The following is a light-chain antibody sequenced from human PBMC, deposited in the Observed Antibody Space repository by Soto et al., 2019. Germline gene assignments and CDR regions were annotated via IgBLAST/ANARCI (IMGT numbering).Light chain of an antibody. CDR1: QSVSSN. Sequence: EIVMTQSPATLSVSPQERATLSCRASQSVSSNLAWYQQKPGKAPRLLIYGASTMATGIQARFSGSGSGTEFNLTISSLQSEDFAVYYCQQYNNWPRTFGQGTKVEIK. J-gene: IGKJ1*01. CDR2: GAS. CDR3: QQYNNWPRT. V-gene: IGKV3-15*01.